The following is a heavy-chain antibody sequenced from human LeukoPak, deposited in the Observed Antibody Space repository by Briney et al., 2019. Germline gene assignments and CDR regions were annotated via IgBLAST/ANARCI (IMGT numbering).Heavy chain of an antibody. J-gene: IGHJ4*02. CDR3: AKGISGYYAFDY. Sequence: GGSLRLSCAASGFTFSSFDMHWVRQAPGKGLEWVACMRYDGNKEYYADSVKGRFTISRDNSKNTLYLQVNSLRIEDTAVYYCAKGISGYYAFDYWGQGTLVTASS. CDR1: GFTFSSFD. D-gene: IGHD3-3*01. CDR2: MRYDGNKE. V-gene: IGHV3-30*02.